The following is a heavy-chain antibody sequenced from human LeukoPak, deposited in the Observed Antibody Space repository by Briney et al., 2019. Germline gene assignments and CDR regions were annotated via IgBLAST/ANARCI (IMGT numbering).Heavy chain of an antibody. D-gene: IGHD3-16*02. CDR1: GFTFSNFA. CDR3: ARKGRLRLGELSLSPYYFDY. CDR2: INHSGST. Sequence: GSLRLSCAASGFTFSNFAMSWVRQAPGKGLEWIGEINHSGSTNYNPSLKSRVTISVDTSKNQFSLKLSSVTAADTAVYYCARKGRLRLGELSLSPYYFDYWGQGTLVTVSS. J-gene: IGHJ4*02. V-gene: IGHV4-34*01.